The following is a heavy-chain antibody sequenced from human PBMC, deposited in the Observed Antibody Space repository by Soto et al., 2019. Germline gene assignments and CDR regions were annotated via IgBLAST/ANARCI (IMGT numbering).Heavy chain of an antibody. CDR3: ARDLSIGSVFSGYDAIDL. J-gene: IGHJ4*02. CDR2: IIPILDTA. D-gene: IGHD5-12*01. Sequence: QVQLVQSGAEVKEPGSSVKVSCKASGGTFSTSTFTWVRQAPGQGLEWMGRIIPILDTADYAQKFQGSVTITADKSTSKVFMELSSLTSEDTGIYYCARDLSIGSVFSGYDAIDLWGQGTLVTVSP. V-gene: IGHV1-69*08. CDR1: GGTFSTST.